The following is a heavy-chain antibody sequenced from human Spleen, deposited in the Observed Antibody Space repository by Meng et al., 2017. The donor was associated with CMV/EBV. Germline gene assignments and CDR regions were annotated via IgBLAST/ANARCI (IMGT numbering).Heavy chain of an antibody. CDR2: INPNSGGT. D-gene: IGHD2-2*01. CDR1: GYTFTTYG. J-gene: IGHJ6*02. CDR3: AREDIVVVPAAYKIYYYYYGMDV. Sequence: ASVKVSCKASGYTFTTYGINWVRQAPGQGLEWMGWINPNSGGTNYAQKFQGRVTMTRDTSISTAYMELSRLRSDDTAVYYCAREDIVVVPAAYKIYYYYYGMDVWGQGTTVTVSS. V-gene: IGHV1-2*02.